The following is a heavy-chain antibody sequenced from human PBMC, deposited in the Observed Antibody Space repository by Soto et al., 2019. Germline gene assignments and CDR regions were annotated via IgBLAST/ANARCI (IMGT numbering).Heavy chain of an antibody. D-gene: IGHD4-17*01. CDR3: ARVAAYDYGDSRQYFQH. V-gene: IGHV1-18*01. CDR1: GYTFTSYG. CDR2: ISAYNGNT. J-gene: IGHJ1*01. Sequence: GASVKVSCKASGYTFTSYGISWVRQAPGQGLEWMGWISAYNGNTNYAQKLQGRVTMTTDTSTSTAYMELRSLRSDDTAVYYCARVAAYDYGDSRQYFQHWGQGTLVTVSS.